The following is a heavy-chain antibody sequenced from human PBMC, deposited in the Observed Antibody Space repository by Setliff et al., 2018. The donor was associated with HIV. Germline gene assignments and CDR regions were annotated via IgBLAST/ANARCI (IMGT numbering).Heavy chain of an antibody. CDR1: GVSISNYY. J-gene: IGHJ6*03. CDR2: IYGSGRT. Sequence: SETLSLTCTVSGVSISNYYWSWIRQPPGTGLEWIGYIYGSGRTFYNPSLKSRVAISADTSKGQFSLRLSYVTAADTAVYFCAAYFDFWSGYGLRGVVPCMDVWGKGTTVTVSS. V-gene: IGHV4-59*08. D-gene: IGHD3-3*01. CDR3: AAYFDFWSGYGLRGVVPCMDV.